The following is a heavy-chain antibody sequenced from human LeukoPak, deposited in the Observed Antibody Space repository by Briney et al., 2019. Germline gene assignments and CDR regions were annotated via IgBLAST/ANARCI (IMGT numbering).Heavy chain of an antibody. Sequence: GGSLRLSCAASEFTFSSYAMSWVRQAPGKGLEWVSAISGSGGSTYYADSVKGRFTISRDNSKNTLYLQMNSLRAEDTAVYYCAKDSSLIDQLLGRAFDIWGQGTMVTVSS. D-gene: IGHD2-2*01. CDR3: AKDSSLIDQLLGRAFDI. J-gene: IGHJ3*02. CDR1: EFTFSSYA. V-gene: IGHV3-23*01. CDR2: ISGSGGST.